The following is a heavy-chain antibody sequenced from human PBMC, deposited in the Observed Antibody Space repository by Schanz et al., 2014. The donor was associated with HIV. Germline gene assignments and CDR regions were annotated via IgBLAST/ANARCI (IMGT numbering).Heavy chain of an antibody. V-gene: IGHV3-74*01. D-gene: IGHD3-3*01. CDR3: AREASLEWLYGVDV. CDR2: ISSDGSST. CDR1: GFRFSSHA. J-gene: IGHJ6*02. Sequence: VQLVESGGGVVQPGRSLRLSCAVSGFRFSSHAMTWVRQAPGKGLEWVSRISSDGSSTSYADSVKGRFTISRDNAKNTLYLQTNSLRGEDTAVYYCAREASLEWLYGVDVWGQGTTVTVSS.